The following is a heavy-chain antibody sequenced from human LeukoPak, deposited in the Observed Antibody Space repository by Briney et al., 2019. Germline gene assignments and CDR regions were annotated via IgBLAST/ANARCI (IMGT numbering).Heavy chain of an antibody. CDR2: ISGSSTYI. CDR3: ARDGSPYYYAMDV. J-gene: IGHJ6*02. CDR1: GFTSNSNS. V-gene: IGHV3-21*01. Sequence: GGSLRLSCAVSGFTSNSNSMHWVRQAPGKGLEWVSSISGSSTYIYYADSVKGRFTISRDNAKKSLFLQMNSLRAEDTAVYYCARDGSPYYYAMDVWGQGTTVTVSS. D-gene: IGHD3-16*01.